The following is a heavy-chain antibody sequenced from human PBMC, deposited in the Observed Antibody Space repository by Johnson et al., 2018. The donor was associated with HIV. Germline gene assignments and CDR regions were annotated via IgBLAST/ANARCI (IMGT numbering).Heavy chain of an antibody. J-gene: IGHJ3*01. Sequence: VQLVESGGGLIQPGGSLRLSCAASGFTVSSNYMSWVRQAPGKGLEWVSGINWNGGSTSYADSVKGRFTISRDNAKNSLYLQMNSLRAEDTALYYCAREIRITMIKGHGGQGTMVTVSS. CDR3: AREIRITMIKGH. V-gene: IGHV3-20*04. CDR2: INWNGGST. D-gene: IGHD3-22*01. CDR1: GFTVSSNY.